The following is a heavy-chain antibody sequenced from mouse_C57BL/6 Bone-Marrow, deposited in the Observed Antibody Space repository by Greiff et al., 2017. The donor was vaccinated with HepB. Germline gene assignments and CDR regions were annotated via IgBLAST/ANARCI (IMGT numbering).Heavy chain of an antibody. CDR3: ARGPLLSAWFAY. D-gene: IGHD6-1*01. Sequence: EVKLVESGGGLVKPGGSLKLSCAASGFTFSSYAMSWVRQTPEKRLEWVATISDGGSYTYYPDNVKGRFTISKDNAKNNLYLQMSHLKSEDTAMYYCARGPLLSAWFAYWGQGTLVTVSA. CDR1: GFTFSSYA. CDR2: ISDGGSYT. V-gene: IGHV5-4*03. J-gene: IGHJ3*01.